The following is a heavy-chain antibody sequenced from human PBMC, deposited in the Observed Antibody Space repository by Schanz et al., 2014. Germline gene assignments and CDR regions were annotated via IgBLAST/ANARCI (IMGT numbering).Heavy chain of an antibody. CDR3: AKDLYNYGIFHS. J-gene: IGHJ5*01. Sequence: VQLLQSGGALVQPGGSLRLSCSASGFTFSIYGMSWVRQAPGKGLEWVSGMSWNAGSLGYGDSVKGRFTISRDNSRKTPYLQMNSLRADDTAVYYCAKDLYNYGIFHSRGQGTLVTVSS. CDR1: GFTFSIYG. CDR2: MSWNAGSL. D-gene: IGHD3-16*01. V-gene: IGHV3-23*01.